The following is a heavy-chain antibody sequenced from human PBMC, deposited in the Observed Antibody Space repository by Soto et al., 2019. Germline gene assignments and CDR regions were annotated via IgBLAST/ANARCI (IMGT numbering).Heavy chain of an antibody. V-gene: IGHV3-20*03. Sequence: MNWVLQDPGKGLEWVSGINWNGGTTHYADSVKGRFTISRDNAKNSMYLQLNSLRAEDTAVYYYTSPPGLRLGARQVFDEWGQGTLVTVA. J-gene: IGHJ4*02. D-gene: IGHD1-26*01. CDR2: INWNGGTT. CDR3: TSPPGLRLGARQVFDE.